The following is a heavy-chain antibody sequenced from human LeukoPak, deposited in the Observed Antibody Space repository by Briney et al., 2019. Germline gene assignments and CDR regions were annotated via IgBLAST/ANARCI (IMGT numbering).Heavy chain of an antibody. CDR2: INSDGSST. CDR3: ARGIRDFWSDYYYMDV. CDR1: GFTFSSYW. Sequence: GGSLRLSCAASGFTFSSYWMHWVRQAPGKGLVWVSRINSDGSSTSYADSVKGRFTISRDNAKNTLYLQMNSLRAEDTAVYYCARGIRDFWSDYYYMDVWGKGTTVTVSS. V-gene: IGHV3-74*01. D-gene: IGHD3-3*01. J-gene: IGHJ6*03.